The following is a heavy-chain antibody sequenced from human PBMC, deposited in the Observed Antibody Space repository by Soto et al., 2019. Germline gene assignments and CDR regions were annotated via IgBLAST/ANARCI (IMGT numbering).Heavy chain of an antibody. V-gene: IGHV4-39*02. J-gene: IGHJ5*02. D-gene: IGHD3-10*01. Sequence: PSETLSLTCTVSGDSISSSNYFWGWIRQPPGKGLEWIGKIYYSGSTNYNPSLKSRVTISVDTSKNQFSPKLSSVTAADTAVYYCARERWVLLWFGEPWFDPWGQGTLVTVSS. CDR3: ARERWVLLWFGEPWFDP. CDR1: GDSISSSNYF. CDR2: IYYSGST.